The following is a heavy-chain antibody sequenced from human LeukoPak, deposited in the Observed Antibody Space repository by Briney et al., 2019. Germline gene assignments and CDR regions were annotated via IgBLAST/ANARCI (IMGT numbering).Heavy chain of an antibody. D-gene: IGHD3-3*01. Sequence: GESLKISCKGSGYTFTTYWIGWVRQIPGKGLEWMGIIYPGDSDTRYSPSFQGQVTISADKSSRTAYLQWSSLKASDTAMYYCARRDFYGFDPWGQGTLVTVSS. J-gene: IGHJ5*02. V-gene: IGHV5-51*01. CDR2: IYPGDSDT. CDR1: GYTFTTYW. CDR3: ARRDFYGFDP.